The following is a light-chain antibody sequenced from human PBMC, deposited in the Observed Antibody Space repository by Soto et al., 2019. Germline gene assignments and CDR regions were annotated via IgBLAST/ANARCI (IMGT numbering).Light chain of an antibody. CDR1: ALPKQY. Sequence: SSELTQPPSVSVSPGQTARITCSGDALPKQYAYWYQQKPGQAPVLVIYKDSERPSGIPERFSGSSSGTTVTLTISGVQAEDEADYYCQSADSSGTYSVVFGGGTQLTVL. J-gene: IGLJ2*01. V-gene: IGLV3-25*03. CDR3: QSADSSGTYSVV. CDR2: KDS.